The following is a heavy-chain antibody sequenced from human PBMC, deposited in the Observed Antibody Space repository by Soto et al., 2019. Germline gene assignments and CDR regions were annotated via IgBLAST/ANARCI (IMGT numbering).Heavy chain of an antibody. D-gene: IGHD3-3*01. CDR2: ISAYNGNT. CDR3: ARGYVLRFLEGPNEKHYYYYMDV. CDR1: GYTFTSYG. V-gene: IGHV1-18*01. Sequence: ASVKVSCKASGYTFTSYGISWVRQAPGQGLEWMGWISAYNGNTNYAQKLQGRVTMTTDTSTSTAYMELRSLRSDDTAVYYCARGYVLRFLEGPNEKHYYYYMDVWGKGTTVTVSS. J-gene: IGHJ6*03.